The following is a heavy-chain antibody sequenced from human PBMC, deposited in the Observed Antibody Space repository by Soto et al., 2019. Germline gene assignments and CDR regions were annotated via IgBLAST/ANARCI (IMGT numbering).Heavy chain of an antibody. Sequence: QVLLAESGGGVVQPGRSLRLSCAASGFTFSNYAMHWVRQAPGKGLEWVAVISYDGTNKYYADSVKGRFTIPRDNSKSTLYLQMDSLRAEETAVYYCASSIRKDFWSGYDYWGQGTLVTVSS. CDR1: GFTFSNYA. CDR3: ASSIRKDFWSGYDY. J-gene: IGHJ4*02. D-gene: IGHD3-3*01. CDR2: ISYDGTNK. V-gene: IGHV3-30-3*01.